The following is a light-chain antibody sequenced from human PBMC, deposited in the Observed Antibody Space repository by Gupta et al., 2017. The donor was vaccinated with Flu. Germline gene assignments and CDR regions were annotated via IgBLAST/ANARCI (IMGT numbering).Light chain of an antibody. CDR2: SAS. CDR3: LQIYSAPPH. Sequence: GERVTITCRASQSIDRSLNWYQHRPGKAPQLLISSASTLRFGVPSRFSGSGSGTDFTLTITSLQPEDFATYYCLQIYSAPPHFGQGTKLEIK. J-gene: IGKJ2*01. CDR1: QSIDRS. V-gene: IGKV1-39*01.